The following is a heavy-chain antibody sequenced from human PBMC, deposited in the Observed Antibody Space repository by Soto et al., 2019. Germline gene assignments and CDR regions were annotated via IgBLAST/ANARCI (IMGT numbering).Heavy chain of an antibody. D-gene: IGHD3-22*01. J-gene: IGHJ5*02. CDR2: ISSNGGDT. V-gene: IGHV3-64D*06. CDR1: GXNFVTNS. Sequence: GSLRLSCSASGXNFVTNSMHWVRQAPGKGLEYVSGISSNGGDTYYTDSVKGRFTVSRDNSKNTLFLQMSSLRVEDTAVYYCVKGPYFYDAWGQGTQVTVSS. CDR3: VKGPYFYDA.